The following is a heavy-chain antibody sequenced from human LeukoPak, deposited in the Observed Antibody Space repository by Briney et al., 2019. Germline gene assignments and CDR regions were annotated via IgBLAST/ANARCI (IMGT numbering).Heavy chain of an antibody. D-gene: IGHD2-15*01. CDR3: ARGVVAAPQTFDY. V-gene: IGHV4-59*01. CDR2: IYFSGST. CDR1: GFTFSSYS. J-gene: IGHJ4*02. Sequence: GSLRLPCAASGFTFSSYSMNWIRQPPGKGLEWIGYIYFSGSTNYNPSLKSRVTISVDTSKNQFSLKLSSVTAADTAVYYCARGVVAAPQTFDYWGQGTLVTVSS.